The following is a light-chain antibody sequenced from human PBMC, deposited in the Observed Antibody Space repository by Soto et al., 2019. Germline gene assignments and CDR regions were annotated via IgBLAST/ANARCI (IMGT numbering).Light chain of an antibody. CDR2: EVS. CDR1: SIDVGGYNY. J-gene: IGLJ2*01. V-gene: IGLV2-14*01. Sequence: QSALTQPASVSGSPGQSITISCTGTSIDVGGYNYVSWYQQHPGKAPKLMIYEVSHRTSGVSNRFSGSKSGNTASLTISGLQADDEADYYCSSYTSSSTTVFGGGTKVTVL. CDR3: SSYTSSSTTV.